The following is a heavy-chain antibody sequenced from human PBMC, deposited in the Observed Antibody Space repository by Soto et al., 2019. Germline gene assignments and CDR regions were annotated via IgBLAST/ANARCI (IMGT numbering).Heavy chain of an antibody. CDR2: TYTGGYT. D-gene: IGHD1-7*01. CDR1: GFIVSDNY. V-gene: IGHV3-53*01. CDR3: AREVSGTSFDY. J-gene: IGHJ4*02. Sequence: PVGSLRLSCAASGFIVSDNYINWVRQAPGKGLEWVSVTYTGGYTYYADSVKGRFTTSRDNSKNTLYLQMNSLRAEDTAVYYCAREVSGTSFDYWGQGTLVTVSS.